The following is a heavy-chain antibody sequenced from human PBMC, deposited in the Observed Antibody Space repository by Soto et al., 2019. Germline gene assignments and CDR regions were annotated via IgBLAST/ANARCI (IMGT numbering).Heavy chain of an antibody. CDR1: GYTFPTYG. Sequence: QVQLVQSGAEVKKPGASVKVSCQASGYTFPTYGISWVRQAPGQGLEWMGWINAYNDNTEFAQRFQGRVTMTTDTCTNTAYMELRSLTSDDTALYYCARLENSVTGRIDYWGQGTLVTVSS. D-gene: IGHD1-26*01. J-gene: IGHJ4*02. CDR2: INAYNDNT. CDR3: ARLENSVTGRIDY. V-gene: IGHV1-18*01.